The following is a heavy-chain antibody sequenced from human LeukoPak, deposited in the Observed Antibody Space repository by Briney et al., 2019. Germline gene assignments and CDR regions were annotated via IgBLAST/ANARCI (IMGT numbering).Heavy chain of an antibody. Sequence: PGGSLRLSCAASGFTFSSYAMSWVRQAPGKGLEWVSAISGSGGSTYYADSVKGRFTISRDNSKNTLYLQMNSLRAEDTAVYYCAKGRSAAMIEAAFDYWGQGTLVTVSS. CDR2: ISGSGGST. CDR1: GFTFSSYA. J-gene: IGHJ4*02. CDR3: AKGRSAAMIEAAFDY. V-gene: IGHV3-23*01. D-gene: IGHD3-22*01.